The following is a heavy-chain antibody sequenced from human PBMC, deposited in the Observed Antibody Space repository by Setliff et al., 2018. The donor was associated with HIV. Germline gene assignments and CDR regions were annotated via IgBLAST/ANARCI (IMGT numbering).Heavy chain of an antibody. Sequence: GESLKISCEASGYSLLNNWIGWVRHMPGKGLDWMGIIYPADSDTRYSPSSQGQVTISADKSITTAYLQWSSLKASDTAMYYCARPSSPGHYYDYAMDVWGQGTTVTVSS. CDR1: GYSLLNNW. CDR3: ARPSSPGHYYDYAMDV. J-gene: IGHJ6*02. CDR2: IYPADSDT. D-gene: IGHD1-1*01. V-gene: IGHV5-51*01.